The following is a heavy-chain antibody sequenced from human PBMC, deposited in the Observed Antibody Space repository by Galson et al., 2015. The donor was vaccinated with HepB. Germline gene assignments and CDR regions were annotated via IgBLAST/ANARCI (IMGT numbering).Heavy chain of an antibody. D-gene: IGHD5-18*01. CDR3: AKDGGRGYTYGPNWFDP. CDR1: GFTFSSYG. J-gene: IGHJ5*02. Sequence: SLRLSCAASGFTFSSYGMHWVRQAPGQGLEWVAVVSYDGSNKYYADSVKGRFTISRDNSKNTLYLQMNSLGAEDTAIYYCAKDGGRGYTYGPNWFDPWGQGTLVTVSS. V-gene: IGHV3-30*18. CDR2: VSYDGSNK.